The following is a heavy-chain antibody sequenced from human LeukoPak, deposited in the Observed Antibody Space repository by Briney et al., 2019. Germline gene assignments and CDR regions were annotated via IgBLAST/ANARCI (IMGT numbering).Heavy chain of an antibody. Sequence: GGSLRLSCAASGFTFSSYAMHWVRQAPGKGLEWVAVISYDGSNKYYADSVKGRFTISRDNSKNTLYLQMNSLRAEDTAVYYCARDPGGWYFDLWGRGTLVTVSS. CDR3: ARDPGGWYFDL. D-gene: IGHD3-16*01. CDR1: GFTFSSYA. J-gene: IGHJ2*01. V-gene: IGHV3-30-3*01. CDR2: ISYDGSNK.